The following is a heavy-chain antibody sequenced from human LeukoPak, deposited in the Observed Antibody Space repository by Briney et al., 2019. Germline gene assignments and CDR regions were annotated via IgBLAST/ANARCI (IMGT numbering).Heavy chain of an antibody. V-gene: IGHV4-34*01. CDR1: GGSFSGYY. D-gene: IGHD7-27*01. CDR2: INHSGST. CDR3: ARFGGTGDLFDY. J-gene: IGHJ4*02. Sequence: PSETLSLTCAVYGGSFSGYYWSWIRQPPGKGLEWIGEINHSGSTNYNPSLKSRVTISVDTSKNQFSLKLSSVTAADTAVYYCARFGGTGDLFDYWGQGTLVTVSS.